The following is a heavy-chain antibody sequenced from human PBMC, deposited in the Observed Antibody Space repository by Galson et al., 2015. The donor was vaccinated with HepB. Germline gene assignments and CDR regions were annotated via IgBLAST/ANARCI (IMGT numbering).Heavy chain of an antibody. CDR1: GCTFSSYA. CDR2: IIPIFGTA. J-gene: IGHJ6*03. D-gene: IGHD2-2*01. V-gene: IGHV1-69*13. Sequence: SVKVSCKASGCTFSSYAISWVRQAPGQGLEWMGGIIPIFGTANYAQKFQGRVTITADESTSTAYMELSSLRSEDTAVYYCARGDIVVVPAAMHYYYYMDVWGKGTTVTVSS. CDR3: ARGDIVVVPAAMHYYYYMDV.